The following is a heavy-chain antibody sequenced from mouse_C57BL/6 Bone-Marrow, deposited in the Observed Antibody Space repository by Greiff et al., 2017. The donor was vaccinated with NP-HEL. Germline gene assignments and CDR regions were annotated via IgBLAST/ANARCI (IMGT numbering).Heavy chain of an antibody. D-gene: IGHD2-3*01. CDR2: IYPRSGNT. V-gene: IGHV1-81*01. CDR1: GYTFTSYG. CDR3: ARPLLLKDFAY. J-gene: IGHJ3*01. Sequence: QVQLQQSGAELARPGASVKLSCKASGYTFTSYGISWVKQRTGQGLEWIGEIYPRSGNTYYNEKFKGKATLTADKSSSTAYMELRSLTSEDSAVYFCARPLLLKDFAYWGQGTLVTVSA.